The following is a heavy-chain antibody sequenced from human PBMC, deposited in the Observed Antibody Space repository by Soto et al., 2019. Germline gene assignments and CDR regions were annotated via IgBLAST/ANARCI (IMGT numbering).Heavy chain of an antibody. CDR2: IYQSGST. J-gene: IGHJ6*03. CDR3: ARRGHDHYYYYYLDV. Sequence: PSGTEPQTGTYAGSANSSDHWSWNRQPPGKGLEWTGYIYQSGSTNYNPSLKSRVTISVDTSKTPFSLTLSSVTAADTAVYYCARRGHDHYYYYYLDVWAKATTVTVSS. CDR1: GSANSSDH. D-gene: IGHD1-1*01. V-gene: IGHV4-59*01.